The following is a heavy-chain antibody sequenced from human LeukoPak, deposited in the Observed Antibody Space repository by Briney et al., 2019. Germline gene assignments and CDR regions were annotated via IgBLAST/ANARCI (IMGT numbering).Heavy chain of an antibody. Sequence: GASVKVSCKASGYTFTGYYVHWVRQAPGQGLEWMGWISAYNGNTNYAQKLQGRVTMTTDTSTSTAYMELRSLRSDDTAVYYCARDAIVVVPAAPPLFDYWGQGTLVTVSS. CDR1: GYTFTGYY. V-gene: IGHV1-18*04. CDR3: ARDAIVVVPAAPPLFDY. J-gene: IGHJ4*02. CDR2: ISAYNGNT. D-gene: IGHD2-2*01.